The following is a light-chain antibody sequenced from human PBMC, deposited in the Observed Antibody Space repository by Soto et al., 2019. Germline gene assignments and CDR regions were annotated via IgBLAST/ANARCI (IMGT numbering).Light chain of an antibody. CDR3: QQYNNWPLT. J-gene: IGKJ4*01. Sequence: EMEMTQSPATLPVSPGERATLSCRASQSVRDNLAWYQQKPGQAPRLLIYGASTRATGIPARFSGIGSGTEFSLTISSLQSEDFAVYYCQQYNNWPLTLGGGTKVDIK. CDR1: QSVRDN. V-gene: IGKV3D-15*01. CDR2: GAS.